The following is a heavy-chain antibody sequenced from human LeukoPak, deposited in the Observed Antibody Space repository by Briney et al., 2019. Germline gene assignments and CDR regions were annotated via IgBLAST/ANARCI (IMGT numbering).Heavy chain of an antibody. CDR2: IKQDGSQK. Sequence: PGRSLRLSCAASGFTFSSYAMRWVRQAPGKGLEWVANIKQDGSQKYYVDSLKGRFTISRDNAKNSLYLQMNSLRAEDTAVYYCARERPDSRNLDSWGRGALVTVSS. D-gene: IGHD1-14*01. V-gene: IGHV3-7*01. J-gene: IGHJ4*02. CDR1: GFTFSSYA. CDR3: ARERPDSRNLDS.